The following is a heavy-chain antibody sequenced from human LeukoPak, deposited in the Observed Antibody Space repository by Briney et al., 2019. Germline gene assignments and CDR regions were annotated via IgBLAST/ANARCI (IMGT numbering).Heavy chain of an antibody. V-gene: IGHV4-39*07. CDR1: GGSISSNDYA. CDR3: ARLHPSGPGDH. J-gene: IGHJ4*02. D-gene: IGHD1-14*01. Sequence: PSETLSLTCTVSGGSISSNDYAWGWLRQPPGTGLEWIANIDYTGRTFSHPSLRSRITISVDTSKNQFSLKLGSVTAADTAVYHCARLHPSGPGDHWGQGTLVTVSS. CDR2: IDYTGRT.